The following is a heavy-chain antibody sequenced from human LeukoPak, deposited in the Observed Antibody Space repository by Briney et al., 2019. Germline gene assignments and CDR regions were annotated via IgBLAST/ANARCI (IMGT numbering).Heavy chain of an antibody. CDR3: AKAVVNYYYGMDV. Sequence: AGGSLRLSCAASGFTFDDYAMHWVRQAPGKGLEWVSGISWNSGSIGYADSVKGRFTISRDNAKNTLYLQMNSLRAEDTAVYYCAKAVVNYYYGMDVWGQGTTVTVSS. V-gene: IGHV3-9*01. J-gene: IGHJ6*02. CDR2: ISWNSGSI. D-gene: IGHD2-21*01. CDR1: GFTFDDYA.